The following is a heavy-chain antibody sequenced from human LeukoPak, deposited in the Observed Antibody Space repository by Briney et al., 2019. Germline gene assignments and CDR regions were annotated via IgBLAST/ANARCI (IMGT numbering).Heavy chain of an antibody. CDR1: GDSINSLDL. D-gene: IGHD6-13*01. CDR2: IYYSGST. J-gene: IGHJ5*02. V-gene: IGHV4-31*03. Sequence: SETLSLTCTVSGDSINSLDLWSWIRQHPGKGLEWIGYIYYSGSTYYNPSPKSRVTISVDTSKNQFSLKLSSVTAADTAVYYCASTTVGIAAAGTRFDPWGQGTLVTVSS. CDR3: ASTTVGIAAAGTRFDP.